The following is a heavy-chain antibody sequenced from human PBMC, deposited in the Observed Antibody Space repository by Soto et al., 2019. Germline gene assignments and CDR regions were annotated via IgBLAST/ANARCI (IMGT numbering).Heavy chain of an antibody. CDR3: ARDRKDGISYFDS. CDR2: IGGTGTTK. J-gene: IGHJ4*02. V-gene: IGHV3-48*01. Sequence: PGGSLRLSCRASGFTFSSYSMNWVRQAPGRGLEWVSFIGGTGTTKYYADSVKGRFTISRDNAGSSLYLQMSSLRAEDTAVYYCARDRKDGISYFDSWGQGALVTVS. D-gene: IGHD2-8*01. CDR1: GFTFSSYS.